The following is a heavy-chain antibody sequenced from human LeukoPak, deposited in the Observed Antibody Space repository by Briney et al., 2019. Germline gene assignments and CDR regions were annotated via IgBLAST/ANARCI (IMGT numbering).Heavy chain of an antibody. V-gene: IGHV3-74*01. CDR2: ISSDGKTA. J-gene: IGHJ5*02. Sequence: PGGSLRLSCAASGFTFSSYWMHWVRQAPGKGLVWVSDISSDGKTARHADSVKGRFTISRDNSNNTVYLQMNSLTAEDTALYYCTKRAEFGGFDPWGQGTLVTVSS. CDR3: TKRAEFGGFDP. D-gene: IGHD3-10*01. CDR1: GFTFSSYW.